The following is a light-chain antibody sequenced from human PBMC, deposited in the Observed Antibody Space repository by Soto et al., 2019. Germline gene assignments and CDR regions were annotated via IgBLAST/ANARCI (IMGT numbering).Light chain of an antibody. J-gene: IGKJ5*01. V-gene: IGKV3-20*01. CDR2: SAS. CDR1: QSVSSTY. Sequence: ELVLTQSPGTLSLSPGERATLSCRASQSVSSTYLAWYQQKPGQAPRVLIYSASSRATGIPDRFSGSGSGTDFTLTISRLEPEDFAVYYCQQYGSSPVITFGQGTRLEIK. CDR3: QQYGSSPVIT.